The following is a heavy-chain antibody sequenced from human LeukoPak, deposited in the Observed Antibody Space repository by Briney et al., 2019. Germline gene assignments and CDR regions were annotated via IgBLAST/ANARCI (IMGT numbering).Heavy chain of an antibody. Sequence: GGSLRLSCAASGFTFSSYAMSWVRQAPGKGLEWVSSINGSGGRTYYADSVRGRFTISRDNSKNTLYLQMNSLRAADTACYYCATPPTVTSFDPWGQGTLVTVSS. D-gene: IGHD4-11*01. J-gene: IGHJ5*02. CDR3: ATPPTVTSFDP. CDR2: INGSGGRT. CDR1: GFTFSSYA. V-gene: IGHV3-23*01.